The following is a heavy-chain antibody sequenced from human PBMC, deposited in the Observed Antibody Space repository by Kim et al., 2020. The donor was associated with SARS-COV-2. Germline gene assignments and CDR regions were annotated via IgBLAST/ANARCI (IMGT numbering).Heavy chain of an antibody. V-gene: IGHV3-23*01. D-gene: IGHD3-10*01. Sequence: GGSLRLSCAASGFTFSSYAMSWVRQAPGKGLEWVSAISGSGGSTYYADSVKGRFTISRDNSKNTLYLQMNSLRPEDTAVYYCAKDYYYGSGSYYLANAFDIRGQGAMVTVSS. CDR3: AKDYYYGSGSYYLANAFDI. CDR1: GFTFSSYA. CDR2: ISGSGGST. J-gene: IGHJ3*02.